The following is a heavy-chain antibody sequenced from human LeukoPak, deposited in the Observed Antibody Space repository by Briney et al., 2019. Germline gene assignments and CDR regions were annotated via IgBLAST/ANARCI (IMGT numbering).Heavy chain of an antibody. CDR2: INHSGST. CDR1: GGSFSGYY. J-gene: IGHJ6*02. CDR3: ARERIPLSWYSSGWYGGYDGMDV. V-gene: IGHV4-34*01. D-gene: IGHD6-19*01. Sequence: SETLSLTCAAYGGSFSGYYWSWIRQPPGKGLEWIGEINHSGSTNYNPSLKSRVNMSVDTSKNQFSLKVSAVTAAETAVYYCARERIPLSWYSSGWYGGYDGMDVWGQGTTVSVS.